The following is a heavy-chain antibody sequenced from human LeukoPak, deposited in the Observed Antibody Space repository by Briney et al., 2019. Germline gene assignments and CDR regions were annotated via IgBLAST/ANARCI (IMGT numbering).Heavy chain of an antibody. Sequence: KPSETLSLTCTVSGGSISSYYWSWIRQPPGKGLEWIGYIYYSGSTNYNPSLKSRVTISVDTSKNQFSLKLTSVTAADTAVYYCAKEGAESFPDAFDIWGPGTLITVSS. CDR3: AKEGAESFPDAFDI. V-gene: IGHV4-59*01. J-gene: IGHJ3*02. D-gene: IGHD3-10*01. CDR1: GGSISSYY. CDR2: IYYSGST.